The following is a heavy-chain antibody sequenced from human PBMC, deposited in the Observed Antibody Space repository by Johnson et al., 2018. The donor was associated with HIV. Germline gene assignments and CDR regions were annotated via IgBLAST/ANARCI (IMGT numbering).Heavy chain of an antibody. CDR1: GFNFNIYG. V-gene: IGHV3-33*01. CDR3: ARARWYLGGGSCCAFDI. Sequence: VQLVESGGDMVQPGRSLRLSCAASGFNFNIYGMHWVRQAPGKGLEWVAILWYDGTTAFYADSVKGRFTISRDTSKKMLYLQMNSLRAEDTAVYYCARARWYLGGGSCCAFDIWGQGTMVTVSS. CDR2: LWYDGTTA. J-gene: IGHJ3*02. D-gene: IGHD2-15*01.